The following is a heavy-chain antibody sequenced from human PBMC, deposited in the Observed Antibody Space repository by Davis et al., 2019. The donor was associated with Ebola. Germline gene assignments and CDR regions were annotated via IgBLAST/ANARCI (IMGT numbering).Heavy chain of an antibody. CDR3: VRGRGYCNGGSCYLDV. CDR1: GFTFTSYA. D-gene: IGHD2-15*01. Sequence: GESLKISCAASGFTFTSYAMTWVRQAPGKGLEWVSIISSSGATIYYADSVKGRFTISRDNSKNSLFLQRNSLRDEETAVYYCVRGRGYCNGGSCYLDVWGQGTTVTVSS. V-gene: IGHV3-23*01. CDR2: ISSSGATI. J-gene: IGHJ6*02.